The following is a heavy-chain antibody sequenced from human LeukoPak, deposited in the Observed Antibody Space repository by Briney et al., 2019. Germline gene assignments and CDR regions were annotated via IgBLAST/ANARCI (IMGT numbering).Heavy chain of an antibody. CDR1: EYTFTGYY. Sequence: ASVKVSCKASEYTFTGYYMHWVRQAPGQGLEWMGIINPSGGSTSYAQKFQGRVTMTRDTSTSTVYMELSSLRSEDPAVYYCARDSLRTHYYGSGIPWSLDAFDIWGQGTMVTVSS. CDR3: ARDSLRTHYYGSGIPWSLDAFDI. CDR2: INPSGGST. J-gene: IGHJ3*02. D-gene: IGHD3-10*01. V-gene: IGHV1-46*01.